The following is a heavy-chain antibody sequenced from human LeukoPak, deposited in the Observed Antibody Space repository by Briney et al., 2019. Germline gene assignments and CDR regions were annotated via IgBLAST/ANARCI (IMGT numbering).Heavy chain of an antibody. CDR3: AQGNSVEY. CDR2: IRYDGSNK. Sequence: GGSLRLSCAASGLIFNNYGMHWVRQAPGKGLEWVAFIRYDGSNKYYADSVKGRFTISRDNSKNTLYLQMNSLRAEDTAMYYCAQGNSVEYWGQGTLVTVSS. V-gene: IGHV3-30*02. CDR1: GLIFNNYG. J-gene: IGHJ4*02. D-gene: IGHD1-1*01.